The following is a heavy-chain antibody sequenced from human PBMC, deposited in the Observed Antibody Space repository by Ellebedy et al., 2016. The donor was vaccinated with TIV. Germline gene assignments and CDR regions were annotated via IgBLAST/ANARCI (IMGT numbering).Heavy chain of an antibody. CDR1: GFTFSRYA. Sequence: GESLKISCAASGFTFSRYAMGWVRQAPGKGLEWVSGVSDRGGNTYYADSVKGRFTISRDNSKNTLYLQMNSLRAEDTAVYYCAKHTSGWSLPFDYWGQGTLVTVSS. J-gene: IGHJ4*02. CDR3: AKHTSGWSLPFDY. D-gene: IGHD6-19*01. V-gene: IGHV3-23*01. CDR2: VSDRGGNT.